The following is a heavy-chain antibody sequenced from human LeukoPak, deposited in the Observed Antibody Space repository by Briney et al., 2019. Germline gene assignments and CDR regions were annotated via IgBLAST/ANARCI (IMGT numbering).Heavy chain of an antibody. CDR1: GFTFSSYS. V-gene: IGHV3-21*01. CDR2: ISSSSSYI. J-gene: IGHJ6*02. Sequence: GGSLRLSCAASGFTFSSYSMNWVRQAPGEGLEWVSSISSSSSYIYYADSVKGRFTISRDNAKNSLYLQMNSLRAEDTAVYYCARAPHYGSGILHGMDVWGQGTTVTVSS. D-gene: IGHD3-10*01. CDR3: ARAPHYGSGILHGMDV.